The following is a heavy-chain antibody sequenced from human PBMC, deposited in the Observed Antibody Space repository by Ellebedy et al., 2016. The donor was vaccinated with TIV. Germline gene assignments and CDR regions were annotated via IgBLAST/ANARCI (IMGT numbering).Heavy chain of an antibody. V-gene: IGHV3-33*01. CDR2: IWYDGSNK. D-gene: IGHD1-1*01. CDR1: GFTFSSYG. Sequence: GGSLRLXXAASGFTFSSYGMHWVRQAPGKGLEWVAVIWYDGSNKYYADSVKGRFTISRDNSKNTLYLQMNSLRAEDTAVYYCASEALEPPYYYYYYGMDVWGQGTTVTVSS. J-gene: IGHJ6*02. CDR3: ASEALEPPYYYYYYGMDV.